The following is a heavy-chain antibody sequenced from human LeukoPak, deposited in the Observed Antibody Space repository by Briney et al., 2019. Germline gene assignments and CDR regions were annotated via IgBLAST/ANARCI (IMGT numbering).Heavy chain of an antibody. CDR2: IYYSGST. J-gene: IGHJ5*02. D-gene: IGHD4-17*01. Sequence: SETLSLTCSVSGGSIISSNYYWGWIRQPPGKGLEWIGYIYYSGSTNYNPSLKSRVTISVDTSKNQFSLKLSSVTAADTAVYYCARDYGDYDVTYWFDPWGQGTLVTVSS. CDR1: GGSIISSNYY. CDR3: ARDYGDYDVTYWFDP. V-gene: IGHV4-61*01.